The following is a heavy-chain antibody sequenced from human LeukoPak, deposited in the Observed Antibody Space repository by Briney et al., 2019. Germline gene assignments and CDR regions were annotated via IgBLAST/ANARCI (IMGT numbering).Heavy chain of an antibody. J-gene: IGHJ4*01. D-gene: IGHD3-3*01. CDR1: GGSISSSSYY. V-gene: IGHV4-39*07. CDR3: AREREGYYDGQNEY. CDR2: IYYSGST. Sequence: PSETLSLTCTVSGGSISSSSYYWGWIRQPPGKGLEWIGSIYYSGSTYYNPSLKSRVTISLDESNNRFSLKLYSVTAADTAVYYCAREREGYYDGQNEYWGQGILVTVSS.